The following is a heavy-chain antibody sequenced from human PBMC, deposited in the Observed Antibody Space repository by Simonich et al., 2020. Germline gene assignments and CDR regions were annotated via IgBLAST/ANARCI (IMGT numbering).Heavy chain of an antibody. V-gene: IGHV3-48*03. J-gene: IGHJ4*02. CDR1: GFTFSSYE. D-gene: IGHD4-17*01. CDR3: ARHYYGDYYFDY. Sequence: EVQLVESGGGLVQPGGSLRLSCAASGFTFSSYEMNWFRQAPGKGLEWVSYISSSCSTIYDADSVKGRFTISRDNAKNSLYLQMNSLRAEDTAVYYCARHYYGDYYFDYWGQGTLVTVSS. CDR2: ISSSCSTI.